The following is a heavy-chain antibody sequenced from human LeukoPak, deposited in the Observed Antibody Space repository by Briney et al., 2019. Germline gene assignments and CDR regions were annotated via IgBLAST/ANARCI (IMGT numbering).Heavy chain of an antibody. J-gene: IGHJ4*02. CDR2: IYHSGST. CDR3: ARGPGDYDFWSGWRRTYYFDY. Sequence: PSETLSLTCTVSGYSISSGYYWGWIRQPPGKGLEWIGSIYHSGSTYYNPSLKSRVTISVDTSKNQFSLKLSSVTAADTAVYYCARGPGDYDFWSGWRRTYYFDYWGQGTLVTVSS. CDR1: GYSISSGYY. D-gene: IGHD3-3*01. V-gene: IGHV4-38-2*02.